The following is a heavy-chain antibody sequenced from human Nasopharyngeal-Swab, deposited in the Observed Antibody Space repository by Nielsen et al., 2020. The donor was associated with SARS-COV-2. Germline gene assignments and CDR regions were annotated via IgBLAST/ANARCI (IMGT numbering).Heavy chain of an antibody. D-gene: IGHD3-3*01. Sequence: GASLKLSCAASGFTFSSYAMSWVRQAPGKGLEWVAAISSSGGSTYYADSVEGRFTISRDHSKSTLYLQLNSLRADDTAIYYCAKGQSAYARFDSWGRGTLVTVSS. CDR3: AKGQSAYARFDS. V-gene: IGHV3-23*01. CDR2: ISSSGGST. J-gene: IGHJ4*02. CDR1: GFTFSSYA.